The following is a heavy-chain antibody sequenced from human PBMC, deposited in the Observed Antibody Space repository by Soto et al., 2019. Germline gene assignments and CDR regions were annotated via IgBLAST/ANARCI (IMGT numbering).Heavy chain of an antibody. CDR1: GFTFSSYW. CDR2: INSDGSST. CDR3: ARAEDSSGWYDDYYGMDV. V-gene: IGHV3-74*01. J-gene: IGHJ6*02. D-gene: IGHD6-19*01. Sequence: EVQLVESGGGLVQPGGSLRLSCAASGFTFSSYWMHWVRQAPGKGLVWVSRINSDGSSTSYADSVKGRFTISRDNAKKTLYLQMNSLRAEDTAVYYCARAEDSSGWYDDYYGMDVWGQGTTVTVSS.